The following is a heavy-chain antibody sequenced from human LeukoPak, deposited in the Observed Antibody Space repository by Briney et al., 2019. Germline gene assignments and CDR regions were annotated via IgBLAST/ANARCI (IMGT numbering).Heavy chain of an antibody. CDR1: GYTFTSYD. Sequence: ASVKVSCKASGYTFTSYDINWVRQATGQGLEWMGWMNPNSGNTNYAQKLQGRVTMTTDTSTSTAYMELRSLRSDDTAVYYCARPWGAGTYSAFDIWGQGTMVTVSS. J-gene: IGHJ3*02. D-gene: IGHD1-7*01. CDR2: MNPNSGNT. CDR3: ARPWGAGTYSAFDI. V-gene: IGHV1-18*01.